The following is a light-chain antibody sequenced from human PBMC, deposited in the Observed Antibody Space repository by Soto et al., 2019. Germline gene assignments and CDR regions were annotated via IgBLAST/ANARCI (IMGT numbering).Light chain of an antibody. CDR3: QQRRNWLLT. Sequence: EIVLTQSPATLSLSPGERATLSCRASQSVSSYLAWYQQKPGQAPRLLIYDASNRATGIPARFSGSGSGTDFTLTISSLEPEGFAVYYCQQRRNWLLTFGGGTKVEIK. CDR1: QSVSSY. J-gene: IGKJ4*01. CDR2: DAS. V-gene: IGKV3-11*01.